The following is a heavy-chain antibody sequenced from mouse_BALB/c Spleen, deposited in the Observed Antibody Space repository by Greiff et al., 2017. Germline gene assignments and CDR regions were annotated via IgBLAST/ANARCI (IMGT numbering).Heavy chain of an antibody. CDR3: TRERNYAIDY. V-gene: IGHV5-6-4*01. Sequence: EVQVVESGGGLVKPGGSLKLSCAASGFTFSSYTMSWVRQTPEKRLEWVATISSGGSYTYYPDSVKGRFTISRDNAKNTLYLQMSSLKSEDTAMYYGTRERNYAIDYWGQGTSVTVSA. J-gene: IGHJ4*01. CDR1: GFTFSSYT. CDR2: ISSGGSYT.